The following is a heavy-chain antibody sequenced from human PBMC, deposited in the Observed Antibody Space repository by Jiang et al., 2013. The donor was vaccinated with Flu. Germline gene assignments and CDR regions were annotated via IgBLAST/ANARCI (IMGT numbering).Heavy chain of an antibody. D-gene: IGHD1-26*01. J-gene: IGHJ4*02. CDR1: GGSIRTYY. CDR3: ARVGATLHTKYYFDY. Sequence: GPGLVKPSETLSLTCTVSGGSIRTYYWAWIRQPPGKGLEWIGYMHNNGRTNYNPSLKSRLTMSIETSKNQFSLKLSSVTAADTAVYYCARVGATLHTKYYFDYWGQGTLVTVSS. V-gene: IGHV4-59*01. CDR2: MHNNGRT.